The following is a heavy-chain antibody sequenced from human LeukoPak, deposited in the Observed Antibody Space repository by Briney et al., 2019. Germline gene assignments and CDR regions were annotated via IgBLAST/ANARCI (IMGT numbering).Heavy chain of an antibody. CDR3: ARLRYGYSYGRTVWFDP. V-gene: IGHV4-4*07. CDR2: IYTSGST. CDR1: GGSISSYY. J-gene: IGHJ5*02. D-gene: IGHD5-18*01. Sequence: SETLSLTCTVSGGSISSYYWSWIRQPAGKGLEWIGRIYTSGSTNYNPSLKSRVTMSVDTSKNQFSLKLSSVTAADTAVYYCARLRYGYSYGRTVWFDPWGQGTLVTVSS.